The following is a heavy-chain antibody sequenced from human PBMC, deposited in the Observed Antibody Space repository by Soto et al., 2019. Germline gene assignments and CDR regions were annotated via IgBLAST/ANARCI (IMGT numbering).Heavy chain of an antibody. D-gene: IGHD3-22*01. J-gene: IGHJ4*02. CDR2: IYPGDSDT. Sequence: SGESLKISCKGSGYSFTSYWIGWVRQMPGKGLEWMGIIYPGDSDTRYSPSFQGQVTISADKSISTAYLQWSSLKASDTAMYYCARGGYYYDSSGYYHTPFDYWGQGTLVTVSS. CDR1: GYSFTSYW. V-gene: IGHV5-51*01. CDR3: ARGGYYYDSSGYYHTPFDY.